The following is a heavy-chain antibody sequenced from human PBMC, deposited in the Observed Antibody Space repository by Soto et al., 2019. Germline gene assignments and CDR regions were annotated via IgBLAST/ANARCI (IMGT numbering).Heavy chain of an antibody. D-gene: IGHD5-12*01. CDR3: AHTNHRRDSYNSGFDY. CDR1: GFSLSTSGVG. Sequence: QITLKESGPTLVKPTQTLTLTCTFSGFSLSTSGVGVGWIRQPPGKALEWLALIYWDHDKRCSPYLKSRLTITKDPSNIQLVLTMTHMNPVDTTTYYNAHTNHRRDSYNSGFDYWGQGTLVTVSS. CDR2: IYWDHDK. J-gene: IGHJ4*02. V-gene: IGHV2-5*02.